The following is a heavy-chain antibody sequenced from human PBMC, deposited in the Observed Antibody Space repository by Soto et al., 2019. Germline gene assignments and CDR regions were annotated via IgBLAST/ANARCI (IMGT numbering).Heavy chain of an antibody. CDR2: MNSDGSRT. CDR1: GFTFSSDW. D-gene: IGHD6-19*01. CDR3: ARGPRGWYGFDY. J-gene: IGHJ4*02. V-gene: IGHV3-74*01. Sequence: EVQLVESGGGLVQPGGSLRLSCAASGFTFSSDWMHWVRQAPGKGRVWVSRMNSDGSRTTYPDSVKGRFTISRDNAKNTLYLQRNSLRAEDTAVYYCARGPRGWYGFDYWGKGTLVTVSS.